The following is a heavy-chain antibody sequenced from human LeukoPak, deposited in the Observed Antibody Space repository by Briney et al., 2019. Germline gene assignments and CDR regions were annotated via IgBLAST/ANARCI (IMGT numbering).Heavy chain of an antibody. J-gene: IGHJ4*02. Sequence: GASVKVSCKASGYTFTGYYMHWVRQAPGQGLEWMGWINPNSGGTNYAQEFQGRVTMTRDTSISTAYMELSRLRSDDTAVYYCARVMGPAADGWGQGTLVTVSS. CDR1: GYTFTGYY. CDR3: ARVMGPAADG. V-gene: IGHV1-2*02. CDR2: INPNSGGT. D-gene: IGHD2-2*01.